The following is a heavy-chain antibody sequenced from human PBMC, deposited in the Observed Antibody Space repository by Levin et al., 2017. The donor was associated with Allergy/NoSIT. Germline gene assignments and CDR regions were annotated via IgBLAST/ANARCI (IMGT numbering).Heavy chain of an antibody. V-gene: IGHV3-21*01. D-gene: IGHD1-26*01. J-gene: IGHJ4*02. CDR3: ARGEFSGSYSIGVDY. CDR1: GFTFSSYS. CDR2: ISSSSSYI. Sequence: GGSLRLSCAASGFTFSSYSMNWVRQAPGKGLEWVSSISSSSSYIYYADSVKGRFTISRDNATNSLYLQMNSLRAEDTAVYYCARGEFSGSYSIGVDYWGQGTLVTVSS.